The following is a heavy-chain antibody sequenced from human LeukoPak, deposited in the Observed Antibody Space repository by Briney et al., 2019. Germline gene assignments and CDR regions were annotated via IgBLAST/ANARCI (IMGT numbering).Heavy chain of an antibody. V-gene: IGHV3-33*01. J-gene: IGHJ4*02. CDR2: IWYDGNNK. Sequence: GGSLRLSCVASGFTFRSYGMHWVRQAPGKGLEWVAVIWYDGNNKYYADSVKGRFTISRDNSKNTLYLQMNSLRAEDTAVYYCARELTYYYDSSGNYSPYFDYGGQGTLVTVSS. CDR1: GFTFRSYG. CDR3: ARELTYYYDSSGNYSPYFDY. D-gene: IGHD3-22*01.